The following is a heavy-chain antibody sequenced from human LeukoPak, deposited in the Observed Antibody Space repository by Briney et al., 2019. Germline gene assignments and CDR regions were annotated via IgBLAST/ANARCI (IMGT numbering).Heavy chain of an antibody. J-gene: IGHJ6*04. Sequence: TLSLTCTVSGGSISSGSYYWSWIRQPAGKGLEWIGRIYASGSTDYNPSLKSRVTISLDTSKNQFSLKLNSVTAADTAVYYCARKGDVWGKGTTVTVSS. CDR2: IYASGST. V-gene: IGHV4-61*02. CDR3: ARKGDV. CDR1: GGSISSGSYY.